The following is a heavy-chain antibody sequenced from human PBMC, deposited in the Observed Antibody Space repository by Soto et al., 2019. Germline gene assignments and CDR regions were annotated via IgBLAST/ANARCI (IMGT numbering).Heavy chain of an antibody. Sequence: ASVKVSCKASGYTFTSYDINWVRQATGQGLEWMGWMNPNSGNTGYAQKFQGRVTMTRNTSISTAYMELGSLRFEDTAVYYCVVLRFLEWLSVGLSFDPWGQGTLVTVSS. D-gene: IGHD3-3*01. V-gene: IGHV1-8*01. CDR3: VVLRFLEWLSVGLSFDP. CDR1: GYTFTSYD. J-gene: IGHJ5*02. CDR2: MNPNSGNT.